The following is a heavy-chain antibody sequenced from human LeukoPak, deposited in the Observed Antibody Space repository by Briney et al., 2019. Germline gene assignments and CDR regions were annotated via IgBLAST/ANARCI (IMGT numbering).Heavy chain of an antibody. CDR2: ISGSGYST. J-gene: IGHJ6*02. D-gene: IGHD3-10*01. Sequence: PGGSLRLSCAASGFTFSTYAMSWVRQAPGKGLEWVSGISGSGYSTFYADSVKGRFTISRDNSKNTLYLQMNSLRAEDTAVNYCANAYYGSGTYYPEHYYGLDVWGQGTTVTVSS. CDR3: ANAYYGSGTYYPEHYYGLDV. CDR1: GFTFSTYA. V-gene: IGHV3-23*01.